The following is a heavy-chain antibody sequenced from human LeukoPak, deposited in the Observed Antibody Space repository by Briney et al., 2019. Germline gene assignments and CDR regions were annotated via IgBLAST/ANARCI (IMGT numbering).Heavy chain of an antibody. J-gene: IGHJ4*02. CDR2: IRYDGSNK. V-gene: IGHV3-30*02. CDR3: AKDRIVLMVYAISSFDY. CDR1: GFTFSSYG. Sequence: PGGSLRLSCAASGFTFSSYGMHWIRQAPGKGLEWVAFIRYDGSNKYYADSVKGRFTISRDNSKNTLYLQMNSLRAEDTAVYYCAKDRIVLMVYAISSFDYWGREPWSPSPQ. D-gene: IGHD2-8*01.